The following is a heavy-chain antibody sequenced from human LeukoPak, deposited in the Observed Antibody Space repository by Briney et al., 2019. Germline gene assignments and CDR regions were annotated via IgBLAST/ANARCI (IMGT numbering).Heavy chain of an antibody. Sequence: ASVKVSCKASGYTFTSYGISWVRQAPGQGLEWMGWISAYNGNTNYAQKLQGRVTMTTDTSTSTAYMELRSLRSDDTAVYYCARDFEQLFSSYCYYYGMDVWGQGTTVTVSS. V-gene: IGHV1-18*01. CDR3: ARDFEQLFSSYCYYYGMDV. CDR2: ISAYNGNT. CDR1: GYTFTSYG. J-gene: IGHJ6*02. D-gene: IGHD6-6*01.